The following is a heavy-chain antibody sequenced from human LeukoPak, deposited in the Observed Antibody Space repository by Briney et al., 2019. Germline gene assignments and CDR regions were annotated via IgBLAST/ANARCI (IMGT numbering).Heavy chain of an antibody. V-gene: IGHV3-7*01. CDR1: GFTFSSYW. Sequence: GGSLRLSCAASGFTFSSYWMTWVRQAPGKGLEWVASIVQGGSVKYYVDSVKGRFTISRDDAKNSLYLQMNSLRAEDTAIYYCARDPDGGNTLDYWGQGTLVTVSS. CDR3: ARDPDGGNTLDY. J-gene: IGHJ4*02. CDR2: IVQGGSVK. D-gene: IGHD4-23*01.